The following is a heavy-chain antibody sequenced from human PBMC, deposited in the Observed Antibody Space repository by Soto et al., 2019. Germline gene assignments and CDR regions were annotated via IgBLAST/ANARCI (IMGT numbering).Heavy chain of an antibody. D-gene: IGHD4-4*01. CDR1: GGPISSGGYY. J-gene: IGHJ5*02. CDR3: ARSVGYSNYYTFAP. CDR2: IYYSGST. V-gene: IGHV4-31*03. Sequence: QVQLQEAGPGLVKPSQTLSITCTVSGGPISSGGYYWSLIRPHPAKGLEWIGYIYYSGSTYYNPSLRSRVTISVDTSKDQFSLKLSTLTAADTAAYSCARSVGYSNYYTFAPCGQVTVVTVSS.